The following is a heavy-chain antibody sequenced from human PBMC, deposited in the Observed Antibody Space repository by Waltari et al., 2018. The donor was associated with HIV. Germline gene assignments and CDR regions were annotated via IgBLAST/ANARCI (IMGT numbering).Heavy chain of an antibody. Sequence: EVNLVESGGELVQPGDSLKLSCLASGFSFSSHWMIWVRQDPGKGLDWGANIKEDGSDTYYVDSVKGRFNISRDNTKNILYLQMNNLRREDTAVYYCARDAHYYDFWASGYYYYGMDLWGRGTTVSVSS. CDR2: IKEDGSDT. CDR1: GFSFSSHW. V-gene: IGHV3-7*01. D-gene: IGHD3-3*01. CDR3: ARDAHYYDFWASGYYYYGMDL. J-gene: IGHJ6*02.